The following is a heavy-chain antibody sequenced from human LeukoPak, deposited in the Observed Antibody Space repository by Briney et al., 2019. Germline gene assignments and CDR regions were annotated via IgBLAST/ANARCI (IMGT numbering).Heavy chain of an antibody. CDR3: ARDLRKGRYFDY. J-gene: IGHJ4*02. V-gene: IGHV3-33*01. CDR1: GFTFSSYG. Sequence: GGSLRLSCAASGFTFSSYGMHWVRQAPGKGLEWVAVIYYDGSNTYYADSVKGRFTISRDNSKNTLYLQMNSLRAEDTAVYYCARDLRKGRYFDYWGQGTLVTVSS. CDR2: IYYDGSNT.